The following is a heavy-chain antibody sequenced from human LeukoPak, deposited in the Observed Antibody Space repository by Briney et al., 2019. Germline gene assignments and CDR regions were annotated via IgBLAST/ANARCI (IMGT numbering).Heavy chain of an antibody. J-gene: IGHJ4*02. V-gene: IGHV4-59*01. CDR1: GGSISSYY. Sequence: SETLSFTCTVSGGSISSYYWSWIRQPPGKGLEWIGYIYYSGSTNYNPSLKSRVTISVDTSKNQFSLKLSSVTAADTAVYYCALLVGATEYFDYWGQGTLVTVSS. CDR2: IYYSGST. D-gene: IGHD1-26*01. CDR3: ALLVGATEYFDY.